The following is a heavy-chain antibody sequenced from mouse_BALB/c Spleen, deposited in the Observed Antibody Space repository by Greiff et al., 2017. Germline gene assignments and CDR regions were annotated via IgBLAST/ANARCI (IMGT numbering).Heavy chain of an antibody. CDR2: ISNGGGST. CDR1: GFTFSSYT. Sequence: EVMLVESGGGLVQPGGSLKLSCAASGFTFSSYTMSWVRQTPEKRLEWVAYISNGGGSTYYPDTVKGRFTISRDNAKNALYLQMSSLKSEDTAMYYCARHRDYSYAMDYWGQGTSVTVSS. V-gene: IGHV5-12-2*01. D-gene: IGHD1-1*01. CDR3: ARHRDYSYAMDY. J-gene: IGHJ4*01.